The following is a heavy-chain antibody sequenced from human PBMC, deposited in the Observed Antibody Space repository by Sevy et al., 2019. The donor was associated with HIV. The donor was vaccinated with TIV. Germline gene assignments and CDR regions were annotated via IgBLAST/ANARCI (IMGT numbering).Heavy chain of an antibody. CDR2: ISAYNGNT. V-gene: IGHV1-18*04. J-gene: IGHJ4*02. CDR3: ARATGSAGGYYFDY. Sequence: ASVKVSCKASGYTFTSYGISWVRQAPGQGLEWMGWISAYNGNTNYAQKLQGRVTMTTDTSTSTAYMELRSLRSDDTDVYYCARATGSAGGYYFDYWGQGTLVTVSS. CDR1: GYTFTSYG. D-gene: IGHD3-10*01.